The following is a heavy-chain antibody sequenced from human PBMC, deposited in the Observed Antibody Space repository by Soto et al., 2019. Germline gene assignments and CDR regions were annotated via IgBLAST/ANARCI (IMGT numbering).Heavy chain of an antibody. D-gene: IGHD5-12*01. J-gene: IGHJ4*02. CDR2: IIPILGIA. CDR3: ARDREGWLQTSYYFDY. Sequence: QVQLVQSGAEVKKPGSSVKVSCKASGGTFSSYTISWVRQAPGQGLEWMGRIIPILGIANYAQKFQGRVTITADNSTSTAYMELSSLRSEDTAVYYCARDREGWLQTSYYFDYWGQGTLVTVSS. CDR1: GGTFSSYT. V-gene: IGHV1-69*08.